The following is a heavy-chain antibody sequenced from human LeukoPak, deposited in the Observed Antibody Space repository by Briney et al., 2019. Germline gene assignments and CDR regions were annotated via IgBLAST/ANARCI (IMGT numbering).Heavy chain of an antibody. Sequence: SETLSLTCTVSGGSISSYYWSWIRQPPGKGLEWIGYIYYSGSTNYNPSLKSRVTISVDTSKNQFSLRLSSVTAADTAVYYCARRERGSWFDPWGQGTLVTVSS. CDR2: IYYSGST. CDR1: GGSISSYY. V-gene: IGHV4-59*08. CDR3: ARRERGSWFDP. D-gene: IGHD1-1*01. J-gene: IGHJ5*02.